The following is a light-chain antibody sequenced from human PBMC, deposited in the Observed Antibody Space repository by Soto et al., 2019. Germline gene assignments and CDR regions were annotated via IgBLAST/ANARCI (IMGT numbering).Light chain of an antibody. J-gene: IGLJ2*01. Sequence: QSALTQPASVSGSPGQSITISCTGTSSDVGSYNLVSWYQQHPGKAPKVMIFEATKRPSGVSNRFSGSKSGNTASLTISGLQAEDEADYYCCSYAGTSAFVVFGGGTKLTVL. CDR2: EAT. V-gene: IGLV2-23*02. CDR1: SSDVGSYNL. CDR3: CSYAGTSAFVV.